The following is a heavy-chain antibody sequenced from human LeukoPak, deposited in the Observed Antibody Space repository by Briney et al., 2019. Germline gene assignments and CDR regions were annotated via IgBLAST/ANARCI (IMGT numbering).Heavy chain of an antibody. D-gene: IGHD5-24*01. CDR1: GGSISGYY. Sequence: SETLSLTCTVSGGSISGYYWSWIRQPPGMGLECIGYIYYTGNTNYNPSLKSRVIISVDTSKNQFSLRLSSVTAADTAVYYCAREGDAYNPFDSWGQGTLVTVSS. CDR3: AREGDAYNPFDS. V-gene: IGHV4-59*01. J-gene: IGHJ4*02. CDR2: IYYTGNT.